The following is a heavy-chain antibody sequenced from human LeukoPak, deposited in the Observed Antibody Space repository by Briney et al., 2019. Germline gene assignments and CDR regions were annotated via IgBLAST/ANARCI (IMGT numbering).Heavy chain of an antibody. J-gene: IGHJ4*02. CDR2: INHSGST. CDR3: ARGLRQLRGY. V-gene: IGHV4-34*01. D-gene: IGHD1-7*01. Sequence: SETLSLTCAVYGGSFSGYYWSWIRQPPGKGLEWIGEINHSGSTNYNPSLKSRVTISVDMSKNQFSLKLSSVTAADTAVYYCARGLRQLRGYWGQGTLVTVSS. CDR1: GGSFSGYY.